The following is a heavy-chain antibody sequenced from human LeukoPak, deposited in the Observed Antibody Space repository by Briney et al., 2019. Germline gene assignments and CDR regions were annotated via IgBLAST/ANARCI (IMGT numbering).Heavy chain of an antibody. V-gene: IGHV1-24*01. Sequence: ASVKVSCEVSGYTLTELSMHWVRQAPGKGLEWMGGFDPEDGETIYAQKFQGRVTMTEDTPTDTAYMELSSLRSEDTAVYYCATDLTMVRGVIIRNYWGQGTLVTVSS. D-gene: IGHD3-10*01. CDR3: ATDLTMVRGVIIRNY. J-gene: IGHJ4*02. CDR1: GYTLTELS. CDR2: FDPEDGET.